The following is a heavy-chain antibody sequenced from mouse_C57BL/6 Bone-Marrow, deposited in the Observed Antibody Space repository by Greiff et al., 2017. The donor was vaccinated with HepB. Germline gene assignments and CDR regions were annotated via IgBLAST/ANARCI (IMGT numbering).Heavy chain of an antibody. CDR3: ARFYYDYDGVYYAMDY. D-gene: IGHD2-4*01. CDR2: IDPNSGGT. Sequence: QVQLKQPGAELVKPGASVKLSCKASGYTFTSYWMHWVKQRPGRGLEWIGRIDPNSGGTKYNEKFKSKATLTVDKPSSTAYMQLSSLTSEDSAVYYCARFYYDYDGVYYAMDYWGQGTSVTVSS. V-gene: IGHV1-72*01. CDR1: GYTFTSYW. J-gene: IGHJ4*01.